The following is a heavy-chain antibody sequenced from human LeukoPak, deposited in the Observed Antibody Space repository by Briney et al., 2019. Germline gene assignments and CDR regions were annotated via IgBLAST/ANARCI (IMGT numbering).Heavy chain of an antibody. D-gene: IGHD6-13*01. J-gene: IGHJ6*02. V-gene: IGHV4-34*01. Sequence: SETLSLTCAVYGGSFSGYYWSWIRQPPGKGLEWIGEINHSGSTNYNPSLKSRVTISVDTSKNQFSLKLSSVTAADTAVYYCARSRSQQPVKYYYYGMDVWGQGTTVTVSS. CDR1: GGSFSGYY. CDR3: ARSRSQQPVKYYYYGMDV. CDR2: INHSGST.